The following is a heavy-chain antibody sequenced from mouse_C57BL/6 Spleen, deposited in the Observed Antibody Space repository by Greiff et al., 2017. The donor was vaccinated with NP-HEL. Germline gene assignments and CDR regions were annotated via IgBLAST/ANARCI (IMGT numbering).Heavy chain of an antibody. V-gene: IGHV1-80*01. J-gene: IGHJ4*01. Sequence: QVQLQQSGAELVKPGASVKISRKASGYAFSSYWMNWVKQRPGKGLEWIGQIYPGDGDTNYNGKFKGKATLTADKSSSTAYMQLSSLTSEDSAVYFCAREGAYYSNPYAMDYWGQGTSVTVSS. CDR2: IYPGDGDT. CDR3: AREGAYYSNPYAMDY. D-gene: IGHD2-5*01. CDR1: GYAFSSYW.